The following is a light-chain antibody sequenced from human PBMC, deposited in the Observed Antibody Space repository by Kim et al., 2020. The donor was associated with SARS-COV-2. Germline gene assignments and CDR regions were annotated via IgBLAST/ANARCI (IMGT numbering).Light chain of an antibody. CDR1: QDISNY. Sequence: SLSASVGDRVTITCQASQDISNYLNWYQQKPGKAPKLLIYDASNLEIGVPSRFSGSGSGTDFTFTISSLQPEDIATYYCQQYDRTFGQGTKVEIK. CDR2: DAS. V-gene: IGKV1-33*01. J-gene: IGKJ1*01. CDR3: QQYDRT.